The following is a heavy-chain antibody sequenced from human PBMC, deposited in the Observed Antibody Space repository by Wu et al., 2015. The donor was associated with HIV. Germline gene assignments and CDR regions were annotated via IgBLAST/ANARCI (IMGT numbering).Heavy chain of an antibody. D-gene: IGHD6-13*01. Sequence: QVHLVQSGAEVKKPGASVKVSCKASGYTFTDYFVHWVRQAPGQNFEWMGWMNPDSGNKGYEQKFQGRVTMTTDTSITTAYMELNSLRSEDTAVYYCLRGFGQQLGWFDPWGRGTLVTV. CDR2: MNPDSGNK. CDR3: LRGFGQQLGWFDP. J-gene: IGHJ5*02. CDR1: GYTFTDYF. V-gene: IGHV1-8*02.